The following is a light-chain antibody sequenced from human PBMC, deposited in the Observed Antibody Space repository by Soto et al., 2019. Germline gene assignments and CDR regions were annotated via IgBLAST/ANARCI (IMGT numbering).Light chain of an antibody. V-gene: IGKV3-11*01. CDR2: GAS. J-gene: IGKJ5*01. CDR3: QQRSNWRIT. Sequence: EIVMTQSPATLSVSPGERATLSFRASQSVSILLAWYQQKPGQAPRLLIHGASKRATGIPARFSGSGSGTDFTLTISSLQPEDFAVYHCQQRSNWRITFGHGTRLEIK. CDR1: QSVSIL.